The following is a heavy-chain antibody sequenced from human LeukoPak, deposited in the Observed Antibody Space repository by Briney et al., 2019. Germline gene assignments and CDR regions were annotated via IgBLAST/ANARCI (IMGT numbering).Heavy chain of an antibody. CDR3: AKGFSGSYRRVFDY. D-gene: IGHD1-26*01. V-gene: IGHV3-43*01. CDR1: GFTFDDYT. CDR2: ISWDGGST. Sequence: PGGSLRLSCAASGFTFDDYTMHWVRQAPGKGLEWVSLISWDGGSTYYADSVKGRFTISRDNSKNTLYLQMNSLRAEDTAVYYCAKGFSGSYRRVFDYWGQGTLVTVSS. J-gene: IGHJ4*02.